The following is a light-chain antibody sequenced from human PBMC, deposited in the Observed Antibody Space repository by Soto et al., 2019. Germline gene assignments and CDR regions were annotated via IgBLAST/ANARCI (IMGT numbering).Light chain of an antibody. V-gene: IGKV1-5*01. CDR3: QHYNTHSAHA. J-gene: IGKJ4*01. CDR1: QTISNW. Sequence: DIQMTQSPSTLSASIGDRVTITCRASQTISNWLAWYQQKPGKPPRLLIYDASRSHTGVPSRFSGIGAVTEFTLTITSLQPDDVATYYCQHYNTHSAHAFGGGSKVELK. CDR2: DAS.